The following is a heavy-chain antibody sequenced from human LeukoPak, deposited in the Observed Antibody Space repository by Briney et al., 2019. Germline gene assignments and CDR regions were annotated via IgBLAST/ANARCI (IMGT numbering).Heavy chain of an antibody. Sequence: ASVKVSCKASGYTFTSHDINWVRQATGQGLEWMGWMNPNSGNTGYAQKFQGRVTITRNTSISTAYMELSSLRSEDTAVYYCARGLNYDFWSGYRNMDVWGKGTTVTVSS. J-gene: IGHJ6*03. CDR2: MNPNSGNT. V-gene: IGHV1-8*03. CDR3: ARGLNYDFWSGYRNMDV. D-gene: IGHD3-3*01. CDR1: GYTFTSHD.